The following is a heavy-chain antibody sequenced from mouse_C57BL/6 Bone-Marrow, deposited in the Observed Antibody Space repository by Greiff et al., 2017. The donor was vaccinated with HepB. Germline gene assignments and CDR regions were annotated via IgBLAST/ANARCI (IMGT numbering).Heavy chain of an antibody. CDR2: IDPSDSET. V-gene: IGHV1-52*01. J-gene: IGHJ3*01. CDR1: GYTFTSYW. D-gene: IGHD1-1*01. Sequence: QVQLQQPGAELVRPGSSVKLSCKASGYTFTSYWMHWVKQRPIQGLEWIGNIDPSDSETHYNQKFKDKATLTVDKSSSTAYMQLSSLTSEDSAVYYCARSDSSPPWFAYWGQEGMVTVAA. CDR3: ARSDSSPPWFAY.